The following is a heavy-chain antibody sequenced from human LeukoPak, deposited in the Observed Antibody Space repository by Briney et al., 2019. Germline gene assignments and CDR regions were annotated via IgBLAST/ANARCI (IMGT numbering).Heavy chain of an antibody. J-gene: IGHJ4*02. D-gene: IGHD3-22*01. CDR2: INNSGST. CDR3: ARVSAEYDSSGYYYSSYFDY. V-gene: IGHV4-4*07. Sequence: SETLSLTCTVSGGSISTYYWSWIRQPAGKGLEWIGRINNSGSTNYNPSLKSRVTMSVDTSKNQFSLKLSSVTAADTAVYYCARVSAEYDSSGYYYSSYFDYWGQGTLVTVSS. CDR1: GGSISTYY.